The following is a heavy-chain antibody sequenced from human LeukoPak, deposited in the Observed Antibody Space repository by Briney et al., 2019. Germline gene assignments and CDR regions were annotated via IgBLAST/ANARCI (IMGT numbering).Heavy chain of an antibody. D-gene: IGHD3-22*01. CDR1: GGSIDSMSYY. J-gene: IGHJ4*02. CDR2: VYYSGST. Sequence: SETLSLTCTVSGGSIDSMSYYWGWIRQPPGMALEWIGSVYYSGSTYYDPSLKSRVTISVDTSKNQFSLKPTSVTAADTAVYYCARRGPYYDSRTYYFDSWGQGTLVTVSS. CDR3: ARRGPYYDSRTYYFDS. V-gene: IGHV4-39*01.